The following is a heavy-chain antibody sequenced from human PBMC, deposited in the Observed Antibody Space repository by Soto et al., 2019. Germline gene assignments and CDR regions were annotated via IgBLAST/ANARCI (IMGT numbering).Heavy chain of an antibody. D-gene: IGHD3-10*01. CDR2: IYYSGST. Sequence: QLQLQESGPGLVKPSETLSLTCTVSGGSISSSSYYWGWIRQPPGKGLEWIGSIYYSGSTYYNPSLKSRVSIXVXTSKNQFSLKLSSVTAADTAVYYCARHLSRGGWFDPWGQGTLVTVSS. CDR3: ARHLSRGGWFDP. V-gene: IGHV4-39*01. CDR1: GGSISSSSYY. J-gene: IGHJ5*02.